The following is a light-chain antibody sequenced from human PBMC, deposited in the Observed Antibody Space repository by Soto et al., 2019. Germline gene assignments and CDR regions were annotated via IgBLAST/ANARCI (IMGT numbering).Light chain of an antibody. CDR2: AAS. V-gene: IGKV1-39*01. CDR1: QPIGNY. CDR3: QQTHAVPLS. J-gene: IGKJ5*01. Sequence: DVQMIQSASSLAASVGDRVTIACRASQPIGNYLNWYQQKPGEAPNVLIFAASSLRSGVPSRFSCIGYGTDFTLTINNLHPEDSATYYCQQTHAVPLSFGQGPRLRL.